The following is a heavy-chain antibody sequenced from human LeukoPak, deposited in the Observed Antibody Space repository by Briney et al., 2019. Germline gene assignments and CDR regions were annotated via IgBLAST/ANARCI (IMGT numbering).Heavy chain of an antibody. D-gene: IGHD2-8*01. CDR2: ISTYNDNT. V-gene: IGHV1-18*01. J-gene: IGHJ6*02. CDR1: GYTFTSYG. CDR3: ARASVSNYYYYYGMDV. Sequence: ASVKVSCKASGYTFTSYGITWVRQAPGQGLEWMGWISTYNDNTNYAQKLQGRVTMTTDTSTSTAYMELGSLRSDDTAVYYCARASVSNYYYYYGMDVWGQGTTVTVSS.